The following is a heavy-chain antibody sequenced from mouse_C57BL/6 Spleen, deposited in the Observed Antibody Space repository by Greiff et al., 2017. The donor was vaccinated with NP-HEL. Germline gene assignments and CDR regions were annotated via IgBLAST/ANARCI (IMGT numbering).Heavy chain of an antibody. CDR2: IRSKSNNYAT. J-gene: IGHJ4*01. Sequence: EVKLMASGGGLVQPKGSLKLSCAASGFSFNTYAMNWVRQAPGKGLEWVARIRSKSNNYATYYADSVKDRFTISRDDSESMLYLQMNNLKTEDTAMYYCVRGDYAMDYWGQGTSVTVSS. V-gene: IGHV10-1*01. CDR3: VRGDYAMDY. CDR1: GFSFNTYA.